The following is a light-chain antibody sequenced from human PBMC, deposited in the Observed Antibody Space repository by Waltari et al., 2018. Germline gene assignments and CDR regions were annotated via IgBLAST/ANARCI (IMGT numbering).Light chain of an antibody. J-gene: IGKJ4*01. CDR2: DAS. Sequence: EIVLTQSPATLSLSPGERATLSCRASKSVSSYLAWYQQKPGQAPRLLIYDASNRATGIPARFSGSGSGTDFTLTISSLGPEDFAVYYCQQRSNWPLTFGGGTKVEIK. CDR1: KSVSSY. CDR3: QQRSNWPLT. V-gene: IGKV3-11*01.